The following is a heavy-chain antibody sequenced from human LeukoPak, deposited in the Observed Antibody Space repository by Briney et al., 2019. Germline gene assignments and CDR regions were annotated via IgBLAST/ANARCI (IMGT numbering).Heavy chain of an antibody. J-gene: IGHJ4*02. V-gene: IGHV3-53*01. Sequence: GGSLRLSCAASGFTVSSNYMSWVRQAPGKGLEWVSVIYSGGSTYYADSVKGRFTISRDNSKNTLYLQMNSLRAEDTAVYYCACSSGYYYIVYRGQGTLVTVSS. CDR3: ACSSGYYYIVY. CDR2: IYSGGST. CDR1: GFTVSSNY. D-gene: IGHD3-22*01.